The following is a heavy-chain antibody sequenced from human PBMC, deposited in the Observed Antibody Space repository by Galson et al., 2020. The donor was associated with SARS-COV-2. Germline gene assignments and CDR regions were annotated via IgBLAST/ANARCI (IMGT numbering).Heavy chain of an antibody. D-gene: IGHD4-4*01. V-gene: IGHV4-59*01. J-gene: IGHJ4*02. CDR2: IYYTGTT. CDR3: ARGVGYSNFAV. CDR1: GGSISSYY. Sequence: ASETLSLTCTVSGGSISSYYWNWIRQRPGKGLEWIGYIYYTGTTNKNPSLKGRVTISVDTPKNQFSLKLSSVTAADTAVYYCARGVGYSNFAVWGQGTLLTVSS.